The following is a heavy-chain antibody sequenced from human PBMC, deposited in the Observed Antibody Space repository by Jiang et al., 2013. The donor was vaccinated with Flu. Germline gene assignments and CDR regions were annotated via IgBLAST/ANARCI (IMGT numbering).Heavy chain of an antibody. CDR3: ASLRYFDWLSGAESPDAFDI. D-gene: IGHD3-9*01. CDR2: IIPIFGTA. V-gene: IGHV1-69*01. J-gene: IGHJ3*02. Sequence: GQGLEWMGGIIPIFGTANYAQKFQGRVTITADESTSTAYMELSSLRSEDTAVYYCASLRYFDWLSGAESPDAFDIWGQGTMVTVSS.